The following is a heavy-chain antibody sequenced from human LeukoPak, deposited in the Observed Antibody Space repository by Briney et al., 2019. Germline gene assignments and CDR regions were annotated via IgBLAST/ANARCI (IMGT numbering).Heavy chain of an antibody. J-gene: IGHJ4*02. D-gene: IGHD5-18*01. CDR2: IYHSGKT. CDR3: ARAGVYSYGHEDY. Sequence: SETLSLTCAVSGDSITSGHYWGWIRQPPGKGLEWIGSIYHSGKTYYDPSLKSGVTISVDTSKNQFSLKLSSVTAADTAVYYCARAGVYSYGHEDYWGQGTLVTVSS. V-gene: IGHV4-38-2*01. CDR1: GDSITSGHY.